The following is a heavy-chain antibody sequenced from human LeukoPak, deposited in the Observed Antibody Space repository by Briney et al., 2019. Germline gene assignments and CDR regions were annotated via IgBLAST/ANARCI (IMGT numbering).Heavy chain of an antibody. D-gene: IGHD2-2*01. CDR2: IIPIFGTA. J-gene: IGHJ1*01. CDR3: ARDLREPGTAAAREDFQH. CDR1: GGTFSSYA. V-gene: IGHV1-69*13. Sequence: GASVTVSCKASGGTFSSYAISWVRQAPGQGLEWMGGIIPIFGTANYAQKFQGRVTITADESTSTAYMELSSLRSEDTAVYYCARDLREPGTAAAREDFQHWGQGTLVTVSS.